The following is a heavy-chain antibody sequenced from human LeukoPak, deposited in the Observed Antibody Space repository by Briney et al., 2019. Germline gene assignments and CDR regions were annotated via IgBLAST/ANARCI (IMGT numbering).Heavy chain of an antibody. CDR3: AKGVSPPLYYFDY. CDR2: IGGSSGST. CDR1: GFTFSSYA. V-gene: IGHV3-23*01. J-gene: IGHJ4*02. Sequence: PGGSLRLSCAASGFTFSSYAMRWVRQAPGKGLEWVSSIGGSSGSTYYADSVKGRFTNSRDNSKNTLYLQMNSLRAEDTAVYYCAKGVSPPLYYFDYWGQGTLVTVSS. D-gene: IGHD6-13*01.